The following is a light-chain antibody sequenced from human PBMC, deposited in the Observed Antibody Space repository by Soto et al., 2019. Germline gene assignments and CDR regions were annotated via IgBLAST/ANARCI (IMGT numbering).Light chain of an antibody. CDR2: AAS. J-gene: IGKJ2*01. CDR1: QNIRSY. Sequence: DIQMTQSPSSLSASVGDRVTITCRASQNIRSYLNWYQQKPGKAPKLLIHAASSLHTGVPPRFSGSGSGTDFPLIISSLQPEDFATYYCQQSYRTPKYTFGQGTKLEIK. V-gene: IGKV1-39*01. CDR3: QQSYRTPKYT.